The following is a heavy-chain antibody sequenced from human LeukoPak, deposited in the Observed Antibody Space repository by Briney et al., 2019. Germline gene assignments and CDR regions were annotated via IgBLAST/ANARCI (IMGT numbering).Heavy chain of an antibody. CDR2: ISGSGGST. CDR3: AKDKGCYGSGSDYNSPLPSAPGDY. Sequence: PGESLRLSCAASGFTFSNYSMNWVRQAPGKGLEWVSAISGSGGSTYYADSVKGRFTISRDNSKNTLYLQMNSLRAEDTAVYYCAKDKGCYGSGSDYNSPLPSAPGDYWGQGTLVTVSS. D-gene: IGHD3-10*01. CDR1: GFTFSNYS. J-gene: IGHJ4*02. V-gene: IGHV3-23*01.